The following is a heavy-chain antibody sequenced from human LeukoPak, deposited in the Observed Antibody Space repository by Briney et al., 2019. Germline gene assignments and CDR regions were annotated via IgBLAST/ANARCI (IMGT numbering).Heavy chain of an antibody. CDR2: IIPIFGTA. Sequence: ASVKVSCKASGGTFSSYAISWVRQAPGQGLEWMGGIIPIFGTANYAQKFQGRVTITTDESKSTAYMELSSLRSEDTAVYYCARGDRYCSSTSCYNKSAFDIWGQGTMVTVSS. CDR1: GGTFSSYA. CDR3: ARGDRYCSSTSCYNKSAFDI. J-gene: IGHJ3*02. V-gene: IGHV1-69*05. D-gene: IGHD2-2*02.